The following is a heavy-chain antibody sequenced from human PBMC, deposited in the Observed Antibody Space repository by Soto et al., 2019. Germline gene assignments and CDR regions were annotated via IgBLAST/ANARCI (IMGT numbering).Heavy chain of an antibody. J-gene: IGHJ5*01. Sequence: QVQLVQSGAEVKMPGASVKVSCKASGYTFTSSVISWLRQAPGQGLEWMGWISTYNGSTNYAQKFQGRLTMTTDTSTTTAYMELRSLRSDDTAVYSCARVQEVEPPANNFFDSWGQGTLVTVSS. V-gene: IGHV1-18*01. CDR3: ARVQEVEPPANNFFDS. CDR1: GYTFTSSV. D-gene: IGHD2-2*01. CDR2: ISTYNGST.